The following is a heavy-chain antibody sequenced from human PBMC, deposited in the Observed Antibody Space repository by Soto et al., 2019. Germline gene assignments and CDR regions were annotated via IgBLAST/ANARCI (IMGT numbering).Heavy chain of an antibody. J-gene: IGHJ4*02. CDR1: GYTFVSYG. CDR3: ARDWYCSGGRCSDTFDY. Sequence: QVQLVQSGGEVKKPGASVKVSCKASGYTFVSYGISWVRQAPGQGPEWMGWISTYNGYTAFAQKFQGRVALTTDTSMTTAYMELRSLRSDDTAVFYCARDWYCSGGRCSDTFDYWGQGTLVTVSS. V-gene: IGHV1-18*01. CDR2: ISTYNGYT. D-gene: IGHD2-15*01.